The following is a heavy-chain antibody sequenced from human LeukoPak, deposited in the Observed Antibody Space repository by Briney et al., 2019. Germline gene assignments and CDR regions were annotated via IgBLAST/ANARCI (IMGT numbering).Heavy chain of an antibody. Sequence: GGSLRLSCAASGFTFSSYGFHWVRQAPGKGLEWVAVIWYDGSNKYYADSVKGRFTISRDDSKNTLYLQMNSLRAEDTAVYYCAKPTDTAMAKNAFDIWGQGTMVTVSS. CDR2: IWYDGSNK. CDR3: AKPTDTAMAKNAFDI. D-gene: IGHD5-18*01. V-gene: IGHV3-33*06. CDR1: GFTFSSYG. J-gene: IGHJ3*02.